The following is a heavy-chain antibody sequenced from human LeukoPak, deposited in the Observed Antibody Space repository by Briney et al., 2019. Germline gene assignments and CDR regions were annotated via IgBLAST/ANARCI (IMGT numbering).Heavy chain of an antibody. CDR2: ISCSSSTI. CDR3: ARDPSGFSIRRNAFDI. V-gene: IGHV3-48*04. J-gene: IGHJ3*02. Sequence: PGGSLRLSCAASGFTFSSYSMNWVRQAPGKGLEWVSYISCSSSTIYYADSVKGRFTISRDNAKNSLYLQMNSLRAEDTAVYYCARDPSGFSIRRNAFDIWGQGTMVTVSS. D-gene: IGHD3-3*01. CDR1: GFTFSSYS.